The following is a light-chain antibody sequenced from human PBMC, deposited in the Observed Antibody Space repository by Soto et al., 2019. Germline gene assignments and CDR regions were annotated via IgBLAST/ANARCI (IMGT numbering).Light chain of an antibody. J-gene: IGLJ3*02. CDR2: EVN. CDR1: SSDVGGYTF. Sequence: QSALTQPPSASGSPGQSVTISCTGTSSDVGGYTFVSWYQQHPGKAPKVMIYEVNKRPSGVPGRFSGSKSGNTASLTVSGLQADDEAYYFCSSSAGSNSWVFGGGTKVTVL. CDR3: SSSAGSNSWV. V-gene: IGLV2-8*01.